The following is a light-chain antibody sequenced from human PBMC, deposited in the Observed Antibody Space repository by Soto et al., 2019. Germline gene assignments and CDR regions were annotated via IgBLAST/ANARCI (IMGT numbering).Light chain of an antibody. Sequence: QSALTQPASVSGSPGQSITISCTGTSSDVGGYNYVSWYQQYPGKAPKLMIYAVSNRPSGVSDRFSGSKSGNTASLTISGLQAEDEADYYCSSYRSSSTPYVFGTGTKVTVL. J-gene: IGLJ1*01. CDR2: AVS. CDR1: SSDVGGYNY. V-gene: IGLV2-14*03. CDR3: SSYRSSSTPYV.